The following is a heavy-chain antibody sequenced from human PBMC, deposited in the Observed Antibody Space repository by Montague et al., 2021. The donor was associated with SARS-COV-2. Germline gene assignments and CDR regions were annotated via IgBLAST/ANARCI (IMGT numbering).Heavy chain of an antibody. V-gene: IGHV4-59*01. CDR3: ARVGAYGDYPTPPTFDY. J-gene: IGHJ4*02. CDR1: GGSISSYY. Sequence: SETLSLTCTVSGGSISSYYWSWIRQPPGKGLEWIGYIYYSGNTNYNPSLKSRVTISVDTSKNQFSLKLSSVTAADTAVYYCARVGAYGDYPTPPTFDYWGQGTLVTVSS. CDR2: IYYSGNT. D-gene: IGHD4-17*01.